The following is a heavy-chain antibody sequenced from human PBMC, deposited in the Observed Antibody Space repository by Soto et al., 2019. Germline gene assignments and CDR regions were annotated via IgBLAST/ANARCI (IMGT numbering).Heavy chain of an antibody. Sequence: EVQLVESGGGLVQSGGSLGLSCVASGCSFRSYWMHWVRQAPGKGLVWVARISSDGTTTTYADSANGRFTVSRDNAANTLYLQMSSLRAEDTAVYYCAREYYGVLTGYYNDYWGQGTLVTVSS. J-gene: IGHJ4*02. CDR3: AREYYGVLTGYYNDY. CDR2: ISSDGTTT. CDR1: GCSFRSYW. V-gene: IGHV3-74*01. D-gene: IGHD3-9*01.